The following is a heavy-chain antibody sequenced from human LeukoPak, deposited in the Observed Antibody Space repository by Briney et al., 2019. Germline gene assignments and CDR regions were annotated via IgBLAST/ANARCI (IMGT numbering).Heavy chain of an antibody. V-gene: IGHV3-30*04. CDR3: ARDSGQWLAIDY. J-gene: IGHJ4*02. CDR2: ISYDGSNK. CDR1: GFTFSSYA. Sequence: GGSLRLSCAASGFTFSSYAMHWVRQAPGKGLEWVAVISYDGSNKYYADSVKGRFTISRDNSKNTLYLQMNSLRAEDTAVYYCARDSGQWLAIDYWGQGTLVTVSS. D-gene: IGHD6-19*01.